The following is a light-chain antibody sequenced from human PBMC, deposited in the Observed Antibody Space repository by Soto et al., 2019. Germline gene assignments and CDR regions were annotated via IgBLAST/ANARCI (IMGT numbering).Light chain of an antibody. CDR1: QSISSN. Sequence: ETILTQSPAILSVSPGERATLSCRASQSISSNLAWYQQIPGQAPRLLVYSASTRAAGIAARFSGGGSRTYFTLTITSLRSEDFAVYYCQHYFDRPLTFGGGTKVDI. CDR3: QHYFDRPLT. CDR2: SAS. V-gene: IGKV3-15*01. J-gene: IGKJ4*01.